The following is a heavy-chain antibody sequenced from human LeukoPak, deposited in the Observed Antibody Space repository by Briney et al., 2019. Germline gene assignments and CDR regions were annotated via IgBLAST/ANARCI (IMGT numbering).Heavy chain of an antibody. D-gene: IGHD5-24*01. Sequence: KPGESLKISCKGSGYSFTGYWIGWVRQMPGKGLEWMGIIYPGDSDTRYSPSFQGQVTISADKSISTAYLQWSSLKASDTAMYYCARHDDGDGYSGFDAFDIWGQGTMVTVSS. CDR1: GYSFTGYW. V-gene: IGHV5-51*01. CDR2: IYPGDSDT. CDR3: ARHDDGDGYSGFDAFDI. J-gene: IGHJ3*02.